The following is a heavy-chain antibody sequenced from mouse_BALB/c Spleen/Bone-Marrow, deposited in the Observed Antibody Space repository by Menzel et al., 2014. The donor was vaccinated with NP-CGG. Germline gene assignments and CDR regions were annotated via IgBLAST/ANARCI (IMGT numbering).Heavy chain of an antibody. CDR3: ARGHYSMDY. CDR1: GYSFITYW. J-gene: IGHJ4*01. CDR2: IHPSDSEI. Sequence: QVQLQQSGAELVRPGASVKLSCKASGYSFITYWMNWLKQRPGEGLEWIGMIHPSDSEIRLNQKFNDKATLTVDESSSIVYMQLSSPTSEDSAVYYCARGHYSMDYWGQGTSVIVSS. V-gene: IGHV1-61*01.